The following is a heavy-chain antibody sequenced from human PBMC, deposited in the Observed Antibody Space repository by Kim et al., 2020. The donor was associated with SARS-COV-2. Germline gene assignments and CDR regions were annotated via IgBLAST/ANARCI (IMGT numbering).Heavy chain of an antibody. J-gene: IGHJ1*01. CDR3: AKAHHMFEYFQH. D-gene: IGHD3-10*02. Sequence: GHTASLKGRFTISRNNAKNSLYLTMSSLRAEDMALYYCAKAHHMFEYFQHWGQGTLVTVSS. V-gene: IGHV3-9*03.